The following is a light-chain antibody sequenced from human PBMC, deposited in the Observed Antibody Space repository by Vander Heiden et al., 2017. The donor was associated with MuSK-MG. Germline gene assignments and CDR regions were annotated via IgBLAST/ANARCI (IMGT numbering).Light chain of an antibody. CDR1: SSNIGSNY. J-gene: IGLJ3*02. Sequence: QSVLTQPPSASGTPGQRVTISCSGRSSNIGSNYVYWYQQLPGTAPKLLIYSNNQRPSGVPDRFSGSKSGTSASLAITGLRSEDEADYYCAASDDSLSGWVFGGGTKLTVL. V-gene: IGLV1-47*02. CDR3: AASDDSLSGWV. CDR2: SNN.